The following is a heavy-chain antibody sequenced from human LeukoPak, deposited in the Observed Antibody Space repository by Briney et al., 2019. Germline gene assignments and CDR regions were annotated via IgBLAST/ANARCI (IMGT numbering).Heavy chain of an antibody. D-gene: IGHD2-2*03. Sequence: PGGSLRLSCAASGFTFSSYWMSWVRQAPGKGLEWVANIKQDGSEKYYVDSVKGRFTISRDNAKNSLYLQMNSLRAEDTAAYYCARAGGYCSSTSCRYNWFDPWGQGTLVTVSS. CDR2: IKQDGSEK. J-gene: IGHJ5*02. CDR3: ARAGGYCSSTSCRYNWFDP. V-gene: IGHV3-7*01. CDR1: GFTFSSYW.